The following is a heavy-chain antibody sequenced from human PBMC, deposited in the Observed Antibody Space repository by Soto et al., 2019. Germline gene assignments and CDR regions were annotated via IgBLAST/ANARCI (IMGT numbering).Heavy chain of an antibody. CDR1: GFTFTNYA. J-gene: IGHJ4*02. CDR2: LSGSGGNT. V-gene: IGHV3-23*01. D-gene: IGHD4-17*01. CDR3: AKPSTPTVTHFDY. Sequence: EVQLLESGGGLVQPGGSLRLSCAASGFTFTNYAMGWVRQAPGKGLEWISALSGSGGNTYYADSVKGRFTISRDNSKNTLYLQMNSLRAEDTAVYYCAKPSTPTVTHFDYWGQGTLVTVSS.